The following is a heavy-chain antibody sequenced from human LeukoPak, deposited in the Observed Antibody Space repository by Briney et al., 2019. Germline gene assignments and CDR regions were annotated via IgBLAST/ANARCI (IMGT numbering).Heavy chain of an antibody. CDR1: GFTFSSYG. V-gene: IGHV3-30*18. CDR3: AKDAILAAYRTSNFDY. CDR2: ISYDGSNK. J-gene: IGHJ4*02. D-gene: IGHD2-21*01. Sequence: GGSLRLSCAASGFTFSSYGMYWVRQAPGKGLEWVAVISYDGSNKYYADSVKGRFTISRDNSKNTLYLQMNSLRAEDTAVYYCAKDAILAAYRTSNFDYWGQGTLVTVSS.